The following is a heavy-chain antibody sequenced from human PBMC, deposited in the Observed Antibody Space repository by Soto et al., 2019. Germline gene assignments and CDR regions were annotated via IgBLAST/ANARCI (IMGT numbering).Heavy chain of an antibody. CDR2: ISWNSGTR. J-gene: IGHJ4*02. V-gene: IGHV3-9*01. Sequence: EVQLVDSGGGLVQPGRSLRLSCAASGFTFDIYAMHWVRQAPGKGLEWVASISWNSGTRGYADSVKGRFTISRDNAKNSLYLQMDSLRTEDTAFYYCAKELGGYSYGYELDHWGQGTQVAVSS. D-gene: IGHD5-18*01. CDR3: AKELGGYSYGYELDH. CDR1: GFTFDIYA.